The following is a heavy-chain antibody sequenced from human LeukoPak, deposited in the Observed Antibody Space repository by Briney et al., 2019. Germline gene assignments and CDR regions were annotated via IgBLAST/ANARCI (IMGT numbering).Heavy chain of an antibody. Sequence: GGSLRLSCAASGFTFSSYAMSWVRQAPGKGLEWVSAISGSGGSIYYADSVKGRFTISRDNSKNTLYLQMNSLRAEDTAVYYCAKDRAVAGTDRDTASPFDIWGQGTMVTVSS. CDR3: AKDRAVAGTDRDTASPFDI. CDR2: ISGSGGSI. J-gene: IGHJ3*02. CDR1: GFTFSSYA. D-gene: IGHD6-19*01. V-gene: IGHV3-23*01.